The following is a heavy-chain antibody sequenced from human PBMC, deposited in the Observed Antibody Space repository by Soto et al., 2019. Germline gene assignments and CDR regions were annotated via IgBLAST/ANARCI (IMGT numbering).Heavy chain of an antibody. D-gene: IGHD6-19*01. CDR1: GGSISSYY. CDR2: IYYSGST. J-gene: IGHJ4*02. Sequence: SETLSLTCTVSGGSISSYYWSWIRQPPGKGLEWIGYIYYSGSTNYNPSLKSRVTVSVDTSKNQFSLKLSSVTAADTAVYYCARVWGSGWFPVDYWGQGTLVTVSS. V-gene: IGHV4-59*01. CDR3: ARVWGSGWFPVDY.